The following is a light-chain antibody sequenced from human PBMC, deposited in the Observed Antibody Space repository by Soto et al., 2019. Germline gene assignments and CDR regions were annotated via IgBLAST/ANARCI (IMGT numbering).Light chain of an antibody. CDR2: DAS. CDR3: QQRTNWPSST. J-gene: IGKJ5*01. Sequence: EIVLTQSPATLSLSPGERATLSCRASQSVSSYLAWYQQKPGQAPRLLIHDASNRATGIPARFSGSGSGTDFTLTISSLEPEDFAVYYCQQRTNWPSSTFGQGTRLEMK. CDR1: QSVSSY. V-gene: IGKV3-11*01.